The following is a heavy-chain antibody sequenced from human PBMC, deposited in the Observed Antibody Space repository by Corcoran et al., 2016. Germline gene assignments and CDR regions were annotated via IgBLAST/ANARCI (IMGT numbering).Heavy chain of an antibody. J-gene: IGHJ6*02. CDR2: ISAYNGNT. CDR3: AGAHYGSGSYYDLYYYYYGMDV. D-gene: IGHD3-10*01. Sequence: QVQLVQSGAEVKKPGASVKVSCKASGYTFTSYGISWVRQAPGQGLEWMGWISAYNGNTNYAQKLQGRVTMTTDTSTSTAYMELRSLRSDDTAVYYCAGAHYGSGSYYDLYYYYYGMDVGGQGTTVTVSS. CDR1: GYTFTSYG. V-gene: IGHV1-18*01.